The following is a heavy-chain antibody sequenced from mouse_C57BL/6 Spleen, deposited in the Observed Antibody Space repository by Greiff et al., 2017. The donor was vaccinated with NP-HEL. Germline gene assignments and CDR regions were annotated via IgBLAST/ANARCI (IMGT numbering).Heavy chain of an antibody. CDR2: IYPSDSET. J-gene: IGHJ1*03. V-gene: IGHV1-61*01. CDR3: ARDGYYDFDV. D-gene: IGHD2-3*01. CDR1: GYTFTSYW. Sequence: QVQLQQPGAELVRPGSSVKLSCKASGYTFTSYWMDWVKQRPGQGLEWIGNIYPSDSETHYNQKFKDKATLTVDKSSSTAYMQLSSLTSEDSAVYYCARDGYYDFDVWGTGTTVTVSS.